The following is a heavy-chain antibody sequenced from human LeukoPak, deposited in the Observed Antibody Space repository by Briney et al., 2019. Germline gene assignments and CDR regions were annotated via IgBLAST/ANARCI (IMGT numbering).Heavy chain of an antibody. CDR2: IIPILGIA. J-gene: IGHJ6*02. CDR3: ARAALNVYGGNYYYYGMDV. D-gene: IGHD4-23*01. V-gene: IGHV1-69*04. CDR1: GGTFSSYA. Sequence: ASVKVSCKASGGTFSSYAISWVRQAPGQGLEWMGRIIPILGIANYAQKFQGRVTITADKSTSTAYMELSSLRSEDTAVYYCARAALNVYGGNYYYYGMDVWGQGTTVTVSS.